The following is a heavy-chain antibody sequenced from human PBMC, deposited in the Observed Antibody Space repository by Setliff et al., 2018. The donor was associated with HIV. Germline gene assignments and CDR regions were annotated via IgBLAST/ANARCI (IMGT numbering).Heavy chain of an antibody. J-gene: IGHJ6*02. Sequence: SETLSLTCTVSGGSISDHYWSWIRQPPGKGLEWIGTIYHSGRTTYSPSLKSRLTISVDTSNDQFSLKLSSVIAADTAVYYCARVGYSRTSYAMDVWGQGTTVTVSS. CDR1: GGSISDHY. CDR3: ARVGYSRTSYAMDV. D-gene: IGHD5-12*01. V-gene: IGHV4-59*11. CDR2: IYHSGRT.